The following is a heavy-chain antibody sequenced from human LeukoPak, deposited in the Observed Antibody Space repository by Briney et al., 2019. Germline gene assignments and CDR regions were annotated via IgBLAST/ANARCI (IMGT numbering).Heavy chain of an antibody. CDR2: ISGSGGST. Sequence: GGSLRLSCAASGFTFRTTWMSWVRQAPGKGLEWVSAISGSGGSTYYADSVKGRFTISRDNSKNTLYLQMNSLRAEDTAVYYCAKVRTYYYGSGSSGWFDPWGQGTLVTVSS. J-gene: IGHJ5*02. CDR1: GFTFRTTW. CDR3: AKVRTYYYGSGSSGWFDP. D-gene: IGHD3-10*01. V-gene: IGHV3-23*01.